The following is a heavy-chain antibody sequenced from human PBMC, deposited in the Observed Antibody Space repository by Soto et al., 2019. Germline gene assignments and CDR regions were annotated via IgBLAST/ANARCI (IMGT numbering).Heavy chain of an antibody. Sequence: EVQLVKSGGGLVQPGGSLRLSCAASGFTFSSYWMQWVRQAPGKGLVWVSRINSDGSSTSYADSVKGRFTISRDNAKNTLYLQMNSLRAEDTAVYYCARDAIMVRHYYGMDVWGQGTTVTVSS. CDR2: INSDGSST. CDR3: ARDAIMVRHYYGMDV. J-gene: IGHJ6*02. CDR1: GFTFSSYW. D-gene: IGHD3-10*01. V-gene: IGHV3-74*01.